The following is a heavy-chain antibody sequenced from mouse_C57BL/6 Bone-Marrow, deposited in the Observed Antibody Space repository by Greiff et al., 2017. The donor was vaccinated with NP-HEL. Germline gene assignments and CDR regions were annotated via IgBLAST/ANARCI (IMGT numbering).Heavy chain of an antibody. Sequence: QVQLKQPGAELVRPGTSVKLSCKASGYTFTSYWMHWVKQRPGQGLEWIGVIDPSDSYTNYNQTFKGKDTLTVDTSSSTAYMQLSSLTSEYAAVYYCARVLYYWGQGTTLTVSS. J-gene: IGHJ2*01. V-gene: IGHV1-59*01. CDR1: GYTFTSYW. CDR2: IDPSDSYT. CDR3: ARVLYY.